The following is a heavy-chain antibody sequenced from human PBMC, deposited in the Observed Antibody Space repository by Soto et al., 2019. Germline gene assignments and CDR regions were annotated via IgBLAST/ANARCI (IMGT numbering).Heavy chain of an antibody. D-gene: IGHD3-3*01. CDR2: IYYSGST. Sequence: SETLSLTCTVSGGSISSYYWSWIRQPPGKGLEWIGYIYYSGSTNYNPSLKSRVTISVDTSKNQFSLKLSSVTAADTAVYYCARQRPLTIFGVVNWFDPWGQGTLVTVSS. V-gene: IGHV4-59*01. CDR1: GGSISSYY. CDR3: ARQRPLTIFGVVNWFDP. J-gene: IGHJ5*02.